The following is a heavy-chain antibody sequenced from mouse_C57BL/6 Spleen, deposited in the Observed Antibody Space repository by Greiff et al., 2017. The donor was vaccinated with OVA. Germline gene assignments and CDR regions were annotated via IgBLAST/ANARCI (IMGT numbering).Heavy chain of an antibody. CDR3: ARSRDSSGYFDY. CDR1: GYTFTSYD. CDR2: IYPRDGST. V-gene: IGHV1-85*01. J-gene: IGHJ2*01. D-gene: IGHD3-2*02. Sequence: QVQLQQSGPELVKPGASVTLSCKASGYTFTSYDINRVKQRPGPGLEWIGWIYPRDGSTTYNEKVKGRVTVTVDTSSSTAYMELHTLTSEDSAVYFCARSRDSSGYFDYWGQGTTLTVSS.